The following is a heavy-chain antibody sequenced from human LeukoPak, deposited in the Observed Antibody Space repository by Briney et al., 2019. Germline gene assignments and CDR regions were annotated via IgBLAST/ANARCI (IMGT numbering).Heavy chain of an antibody. V-gene: IGHV1-69*01. CDR2: IIPIFGTT. Sequence: SVKVSCKASGGTFSSYAISWVRQAPGQGLEWMGGIIPIFGTTNYAQKFQGRVTITADESTSTAYMELSSLRSEDTAVYYCARAFVRRGSDWAFDYWGQGTLVTVSS. J-gene: IGHJ4*02. CDR3: ARAFVRRGSDWAFDY. D-gene: IGHD6-19*01. CDR1: GGTFSSYA.